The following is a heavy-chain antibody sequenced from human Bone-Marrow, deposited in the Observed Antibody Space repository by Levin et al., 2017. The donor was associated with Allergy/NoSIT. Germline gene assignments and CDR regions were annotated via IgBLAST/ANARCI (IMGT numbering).Heavy chain of an antibody. Sequence: GGSLRLSCAASGFISSNNWFNWVRQAPGKGLEWVANIKQDGSEKNYVDSVKGRFTISRDNAKNSVYLQMNSLRPEDTAVYYCSGGDGWKYDYWGQGTLVTVSS. CDR2: IKQDGSEK. CDR1: GFISSNNW. V-gene: IGHV3-7*04. D-gene: IGHD1-1*01. J-gene: IGHJ4*02. CDR3: SGGDGWKYDY.